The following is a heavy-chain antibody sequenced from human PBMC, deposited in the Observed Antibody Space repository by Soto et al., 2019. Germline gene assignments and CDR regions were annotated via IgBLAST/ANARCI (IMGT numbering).Heavy chain of an antibody. J-gene: IGHJ6*02. Sequence: QVQLVQSGAEVKKPGASVKVSCKASGYTFTSYGISWVRQAPGQGLEWMGWISAYNGNTNYAQKLQSRVTMTTDTSTSTAYMELRSLRSDDTAVYYCASSYYGSGTPYYYGMDVWGQGTTVIVSS. CDR2: ISAYNGNT. D-gene: IGHD3-10*01. CDR1: GYTFTSYG. V-gene: IGHV1-18*01. CDR3: ASSYYGSGTPYYYGMDV.